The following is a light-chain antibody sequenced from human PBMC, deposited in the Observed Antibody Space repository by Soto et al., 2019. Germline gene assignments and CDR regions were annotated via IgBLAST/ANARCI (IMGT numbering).Light chain of an antibody. CDR1: QRISFY. J-gene: IGKJ3*01. V-gene: IGKV1-39*01. Sequence: DIQMTQSPSSLSAYVGDRVTISCRASQRISFYLNWYRQRPGKAPEPLIYAASTLHHAVPSRFSGRGSGTDFTLTITTLQPEDCAPYYGQQSYTYRRFTFGHGTKV. CDR3: QQSYTYRRFT. CDR2: AAS.